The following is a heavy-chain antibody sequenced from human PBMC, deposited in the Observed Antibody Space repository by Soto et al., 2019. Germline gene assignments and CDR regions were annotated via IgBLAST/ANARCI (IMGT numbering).Heavy chain of an antibody. CDR1: GYPINSYNN. D-gene: IGHD1-26*01. CDR2: IYFSGAT. V-gene: IGHV4-28*01. Sequence: SETLSLTCAVSGYPINSYNNWGWIRQPPGKGLEWIGFIYFSGATYYNPSLRSRVTMSVDTSRNQFSLKLSSVAAVDTAVYYCATLDIVGARPDYWGQGTLVTVYS. J-gene: IGHJ4*02. CDR3: ATLDIVGARPDY.